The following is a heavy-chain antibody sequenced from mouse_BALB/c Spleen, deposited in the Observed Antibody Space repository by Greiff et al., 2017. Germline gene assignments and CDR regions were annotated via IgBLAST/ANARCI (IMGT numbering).Heavy chain of an antibody. Sequence: QVQLQQPGAELVKPGASVKLSCKASGYTFTSYWMHWVKQRPGQGLEWIGEINPSNGRTNYNEKFKSKATLTVDKSSSTAYMQLSSLTSEDSAVYYCARDGYYPLAYWGQGTLVTVSA. CDR1: GYTFTSYW. V-gene: IGHV1S81*02. CDR2: INPSNGRT. CDR3: ARDGYYPLAY. D-gene: IGHD2-3*01. J-gene: IGHJ3*01.